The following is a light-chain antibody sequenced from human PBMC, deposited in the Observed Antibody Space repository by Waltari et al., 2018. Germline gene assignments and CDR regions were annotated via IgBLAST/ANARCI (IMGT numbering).Light chain of an antibody. V-gene: IGLV3-19*01. CDR2: GKN. CDR3: NSRDTSGNHVV. Sequence: SSELTQDPAVSVALGQTVRITCQVDSLRSYYASWYQQKPGQAPVLVIYGKNNRPSGIPDRFSGSTSGNTASLTISGAHAEDEADYYCNSRDTSGNHVVFGGGTKLTVL. CDR1: SLRSYY. J-gene: IGLJ2*01.